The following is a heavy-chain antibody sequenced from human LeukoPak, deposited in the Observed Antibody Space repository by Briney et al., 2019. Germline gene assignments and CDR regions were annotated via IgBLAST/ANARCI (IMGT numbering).Heavy chain of an antibody. V-gene: IGHV4-39*01. J-gene: IGHJ4*02. CDR1: GGSIRSSYYY. Sequence: KSSETLSLTCTVSGGSIRSSYYYWGWIRQPPGKGLEWIGSIYDSGSTYYNPSLKSRVTISVDTSKNQFSLKLNSVTAADTAVYYCARGPIVLMVYAAYYFDYWGQGTLVTVSS. CDR3: ARGPIVLMVYAAYYFDY. CDR2: IYDSGST. D-gene: IGHD2-8*01.